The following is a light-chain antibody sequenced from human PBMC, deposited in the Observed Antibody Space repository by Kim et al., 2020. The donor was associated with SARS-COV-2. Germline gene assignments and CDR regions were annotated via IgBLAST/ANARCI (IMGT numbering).Light chain of an antibody. Sequence: LGQKVRITCQGDSLRSYYASWYQQKPRQAPVLVIYGKNNRPSGIPDRFSGSSSGNTASLTITGAQAEDEADYYCNSRDSSGNHPVVFRGGTQLTVL. CDR1: SLRSYY. CDR3: NSRDSSGNHPVV. V-gene: IGLV3-19*01. CDR2: GKN. J-gene: IGLJ2*01.